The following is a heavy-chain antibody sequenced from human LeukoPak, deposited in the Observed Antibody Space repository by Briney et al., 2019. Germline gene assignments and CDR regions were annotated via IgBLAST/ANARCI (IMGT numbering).Heavy chain of an antibody. CDR1: GGSISSGGYY. CDR3: ARAYYDSSGYYWGTFDI. V-gene: IGHV4-30-2*01. D-gene: IGHD3-22*01. CDR2: IYHSGST. J-gene: IGHJ3*02. Sequence: PSETLSLTCTVSGGSISSGGYYWSWIRQPPGKGLEWIGYIYHSGSTYYNPSLKSRVTISVDTSKNQFSLKLSSVTAADTAVYYCARAYYDSSGYYWGTFDIWGQGTMVTVSS.